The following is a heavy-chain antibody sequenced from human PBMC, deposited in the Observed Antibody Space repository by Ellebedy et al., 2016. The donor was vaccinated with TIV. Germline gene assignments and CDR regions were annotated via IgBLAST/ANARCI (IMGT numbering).Heavy chain of an antibody. J-gene: IGHJ3*02. Sequence: GESLKISCAASGFTFSNAWMSWVRQAPGKGLEWVGRIKSKTDGGTTDYAAPVKGRFTISRDDSKNTLYLQMNSLKTEDTGVYYCFVWGSYRYLAFDIWGQGTMVTVSS. CDR1: GFTFSNAW. V-gene: IGHV3-15*01. D-gene: IGHD3-16*02. CDR2: IKSKTDGGTT. CDR3: FVWGSYRYLAFDI.